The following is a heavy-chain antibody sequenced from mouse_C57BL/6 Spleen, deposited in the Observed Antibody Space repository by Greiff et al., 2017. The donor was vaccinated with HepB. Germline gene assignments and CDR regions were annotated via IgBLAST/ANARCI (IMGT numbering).Heavy chain of an antibody. J-gene: IGHJ3*01. CDR1: GFTFSDYG. CDR3: ASFNWDWFAY. Sequence: EVKLVESGGGLVKPGGSLKLSCAASGFTFSDYGMHWVRQAPEKGLEWVAYISSGSSTIYYADTVKGRFTISRDNAKNTLFLQMTSLRSEDTAMYYCASFNWDWFAYWGQGTLVTVSA. CDR2: ISSGSSTI. D-gene: IGHD4-1*01. V-gene: IGHV5-17*01.